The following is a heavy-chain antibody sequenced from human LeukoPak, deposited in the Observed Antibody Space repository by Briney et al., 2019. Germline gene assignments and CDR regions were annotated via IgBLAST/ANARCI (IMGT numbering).Heavy chain of an antibody. CDR1: GGSISSYY. J-gene: IGHJ5*02. D-gene: IGHD5-18*01. CDR3: ARVDRAYSYGYYSWFDP. V-gene: IGHV4-39*07. CDR2: IYYSGTT. Sequence: SETLSLTCTVSGGSISSYYWGWLRQPPGKGLEWIGSIYYSGTTYYNPSLKSRVTISVDTSQNQFSLKLTSVTAADTAVYYCARVDRAYSYGYYSWFDPWGQGTLVTVSS.